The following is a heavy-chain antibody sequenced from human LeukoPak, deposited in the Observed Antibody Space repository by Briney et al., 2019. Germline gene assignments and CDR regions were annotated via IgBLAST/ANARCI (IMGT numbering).Heavy chain of an antibody. V-gene: IGHV1-18*01. D-gene: IGHD3-16*01. CDR2: IGAYNGNP. Sequence: ASVKVSCKASGYTFSNYAISWVRQAPGQGLEWMGWIGAYNGNPDYTQSPQGRVTMTTDTSTSTAYMELRSLKSDDTAVYYCAREDPGGAFDVWGRGTMVTVS. J-gene: IGHJ3*01. CDR3: AREDPGGAFDV. CDR1: GYTFSNYA.